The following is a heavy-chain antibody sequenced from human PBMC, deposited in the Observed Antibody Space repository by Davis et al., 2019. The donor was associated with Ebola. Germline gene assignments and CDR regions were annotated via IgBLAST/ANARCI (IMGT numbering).Heavy chain of an antibody. J-gene: IGHJ5*02. D-gene: IGHD4-11*01. Sequence: SETLSLTCSVSGGSISSSGYNWGWVRQPPGKGLEWLGSIYYTGSTYYNPSLKSRVAMSVDTSKNQFSLSLTSLTAAETAIYYCARQHRVTRPLDLWGQGTLVTVSS. V-gene: IGHV4-39*01. CDR3: ARQHRVTRPLDL. CDR2: IYYTGST. CDR1: GGSISSSGYN.